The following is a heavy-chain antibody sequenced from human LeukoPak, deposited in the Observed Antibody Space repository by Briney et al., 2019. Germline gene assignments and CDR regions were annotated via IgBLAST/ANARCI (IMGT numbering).Heavy chain of an antibody. V-gene: IGHV3-21*01. Sequence: GGSLRLSCAASGFTFSSYTMNWVRQAPGKGLEWVSSISSSSSYIYYADSVKGRLTISRDNAKDSLYLQMNSLRAEDTAVYYCARDPTPRYCSGGSCYTHYGMDVWGQGTTVTVSS. CDR1: GFTFSSYT. CDR2: ISSSSSYI. J-gene: IGHJ6*02. CDR3: ARDPTPRYCSGGSCYTHYGMDV. D-gene: IGHD2-15*01.